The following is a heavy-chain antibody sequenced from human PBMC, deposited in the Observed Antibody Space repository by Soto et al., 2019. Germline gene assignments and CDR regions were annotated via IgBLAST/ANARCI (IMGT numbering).Heavy chain of an antibody. Sequence: GGSLRLSCAASGFTFSSYAMSWVRQAPGKGLEWVSAISGSGGSTYYADSVKGRFTISRDNSKNTLYLQMNSLRAEDTAVYYCAKDLLSGGITIFGVVILGAFDIWGQGTMVTVSS. CDR2: ISGSGGST. CDR1: GFTFSSYA. J-gene: IGHJ3*02. V-gene: IGHV3-23*01. D-gene: IGHD3-3*01. CDR3: AKDLLSGGITIFGVVILGAFDI.